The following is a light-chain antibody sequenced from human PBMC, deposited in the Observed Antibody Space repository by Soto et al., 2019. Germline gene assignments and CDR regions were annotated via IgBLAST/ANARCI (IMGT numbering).Light chain of an antibody. CDR3: NSYTSSPALV. CDR1: GSDVGGYNF. J-gene: IGLJ3*02. CDR2: DVS. Sequence: QSALTQPASVSGSPGQSITISCTGTGSDVGGYNFVSWYQQHPGKAPKLMIFDVSNRPSGVSNRFSGSKSGNTASLTISGLQAEDEADYYCNSYTSSPALVFGGGTKLTVL. V-gene: IGLV2-14*01.